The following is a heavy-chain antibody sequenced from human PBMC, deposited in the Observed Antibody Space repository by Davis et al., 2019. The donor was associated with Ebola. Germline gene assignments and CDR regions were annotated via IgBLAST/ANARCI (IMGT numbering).Heavy chain of an antibody. CDR3: TRGLCSGGRCDYYYGMDV. D-gene: IGHD2-15*01. V-gene: IGHV3-74*01. CDR2: IDTDGSTT. Sequence: PGGSLRLSCVGSEFTFRSYWFHWVRQAPGKGLEWVSRIDTDGSTTNYADSVRGRFTISRDNAKNTLFLQMNSLRADDTAVYYCTRGLCSGGRCDYYYGMDVWGQGTTVTVSS. J-gene: IGHJ6*02. CDR1: EFTFRSYW.